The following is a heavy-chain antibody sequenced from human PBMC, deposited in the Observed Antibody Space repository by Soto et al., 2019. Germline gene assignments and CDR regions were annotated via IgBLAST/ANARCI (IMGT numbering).Heavy chain of an antibody. D-gene: IGHD3-22*01. CDR1: GGSISSSY. CDR3: ARVMDSSGSKTGYYFDY. V-gene: IGHV4-59*12. CDR2: MYYSGST. Sequence: PSETLSLTCTVSGGSISSSYWSWLRQPPGKGLEWIGYMYYSGSTKNNPSLKSRVTISVDTSKNQFSLKLSSVTAADTAVYYCARVMDSSGSKTGYYFDYWGQGTLVTVSS. J-gene: IGHJ4*02.